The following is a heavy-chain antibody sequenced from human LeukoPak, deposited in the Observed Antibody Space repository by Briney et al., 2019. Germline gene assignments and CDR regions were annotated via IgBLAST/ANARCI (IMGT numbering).Heavy chain of an antibody. CDR3: ATSGEGYSYGPHYFDY. CDR2: IRQDGSEK. CDR1: GFIFNNYG. Sequence: PGGSLRLSCAASGFIFNNYGMHWVRQAPGKGLERVANIRQDGSEKYYVDSVKGRFTISRDNAKNSLYLQMNSLRAEDTAVYYCATSGEGYSYGPHYFDYWGQGTLVTVSS. D-gene: IGHD5-18*01. V-gene: IGHV3-7*01. J-gene: IGHJ4*02.